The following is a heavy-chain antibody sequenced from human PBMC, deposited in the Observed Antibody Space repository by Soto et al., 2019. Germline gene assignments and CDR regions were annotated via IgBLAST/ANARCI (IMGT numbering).Heavy chain of an antibody. J-gene: IGHJ4*02. Sequence: GGSLRLSCAASGFTFSSYAMHWVRQAPGKGLEWVAVISYDGSNKYYADSVKGRFTISRDNSKNTLYLQMNSLRAEDTAVYYCARGSAGSSSYYFDYWGQGTLVTVSS. CDR1: GFTFSSYA. D-gene: IGHD6-6*01. CDR2: ISYDGSNK. CDR3: ARGSAGSSSYYFDY. V-gene: IGHV3-30-3*01.